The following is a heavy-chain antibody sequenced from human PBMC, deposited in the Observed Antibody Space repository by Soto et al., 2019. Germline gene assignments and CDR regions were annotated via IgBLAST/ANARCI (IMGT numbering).Heavy chain of an antibody. Sequence: QVQLVQSGAEVKKPESSVKVSCKASGGTFSNYAFSWVRQAPGQGLEWMGGTFPFFATSTYAQKFQGRVTITADDSARTGSMELSSLSSEDTAVYYCAGDGAVAGTYPYYSGMDVWGQGTTVTVSS. V-gene: IGHV1-69*12. CDR2: TFPFFATS. D-gene: IGHD6-19*01. CDR3: AGDGAVAGTYPYYSGMDV. CDR1: GGTFSNYA. J-gene: IGHJ6*02.